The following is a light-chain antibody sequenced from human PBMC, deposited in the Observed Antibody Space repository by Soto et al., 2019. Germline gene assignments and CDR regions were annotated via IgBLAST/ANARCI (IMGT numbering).Light chain of an antibody. Sequence: DIQMTQSPSTLSAHVGDRVTITCRASHIINNWLAWYQQKTGKAPKILIYKTSNLESGVPSRFSGSGSGTDFTLTISRLEPEDVATYYCQQYNSYLWTFGQGTKVEIK. J-gene: IGKJ1*01. V-gene: IGKV1-5*03. CDR2: KTS. CDR3: QQYNSYLWT. CDR1: HIINNW.